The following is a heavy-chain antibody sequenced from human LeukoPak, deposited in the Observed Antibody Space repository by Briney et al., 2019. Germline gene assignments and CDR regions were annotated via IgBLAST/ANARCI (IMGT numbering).Heavy chain of an antibody. CDR3: AKADCRVISCYVKDY. J-gene: IGHJ4*02. V-gene: IGHV3-23*01. CDR1: GFTFTSAA. CDR2: VGGNGVNT. Sequence: GGSLRLSCAASGFTFTSAAMNWVRQAPGKGLEWVSAVGGNGVNTLYADSVKGRFTISRDNSKNMLYLQMNSLRADDTAVYYCAKADCRVISCYVKDYWGQGTLVTVSS. D-gene: IGHD3-10*01.